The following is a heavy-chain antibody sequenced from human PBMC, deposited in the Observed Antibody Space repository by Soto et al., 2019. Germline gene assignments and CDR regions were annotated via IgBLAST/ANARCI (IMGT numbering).Heavy chain of an antibody. J-gene: IGHJ4*02. CDR1: GGTFSSYS. Sequence: ALVKVSCKASGGTFSSYSINWVRQAPGQGLEWMGEIIPIFGTANYAQKFQGRVTITADESTSTAYMELSSLRSEDTAVYYCARDGGRHSGGIDYWGQGTLVTVSS. CDR2: IIPIFGTA. CDR3: ARDGGRHSGGIDY. V-gene: IGHV1-69*13. D-gene: IGHD1-26*01.